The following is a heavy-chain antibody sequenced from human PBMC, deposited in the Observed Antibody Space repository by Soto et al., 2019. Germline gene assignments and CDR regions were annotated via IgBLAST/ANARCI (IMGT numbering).Heavy chain of an antibody. Sequence: QLQLQESGPGLVKPSETLSLTCTVSGGSISSSSYYWGWIRQPPGKGLEWIGTIYYSGSTYYNPSLRXXVTISVDTSKNQFSLNLSSVTAADTAVYYCARRWSSALWDVWGQGTTVTVSS. V-gene: IGHV4-39*01. J-gene: IGHJ6*02. CDR3: ARRWSSALWDV. CDR2: IYYSGST. CDR1: GGSISSSSYY. D-gene: IGHD2-15*01.